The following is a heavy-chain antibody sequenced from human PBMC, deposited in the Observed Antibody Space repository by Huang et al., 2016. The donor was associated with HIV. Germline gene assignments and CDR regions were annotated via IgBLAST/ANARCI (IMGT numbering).Heavy chain of an antibody. CDR3: AKDRVMGGTSGPFDL. CDR2: ISYNVYHK. V-gene: IGHV3-30*18. J-gene: IGHJ5*02. CDR1: GFRFSAYC. Sequence: QLKLVQSGGGVVQGGESLTLSCVASGFRFSAYCMHWVRPTPGRGLEWVATISYNVYHKYYKDSLGGRLSISRDNSKKTLNLQMDSLRRDDTAVYFCAKDRVMGGTSGPFDLWGQGSSVTIAP. D-gene: IGHD6-19*01.